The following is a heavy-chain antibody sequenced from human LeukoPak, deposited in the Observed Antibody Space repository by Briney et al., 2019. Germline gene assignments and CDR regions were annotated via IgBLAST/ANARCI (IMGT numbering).Heavy chain of an antibody. CDR3: AKEGRPSSGSYYNDY. D-gene: IGHD3-10*01. J-gene: IGHJ4*02. CDR2: ISGSGGST. Sequence: GGSLRLSCAASGFTFSSYAMSWVRQAPGKGLEWVSVISGSGGSTYYADSVKGRFTISRDNSKNTLYLQMNSLRAEDTAVYYCAKEGRPSSGSYYNDYWGQGTLVTVSS. V-gene: IGHV3-23*01. CDR1: GFTFSSYA.